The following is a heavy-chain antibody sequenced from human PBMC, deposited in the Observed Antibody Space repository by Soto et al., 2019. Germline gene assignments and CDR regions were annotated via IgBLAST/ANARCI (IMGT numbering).Heavy chain of an antibody. CDR3: ARHFYGSDGPDNGMDV. CDR1: GYSFTSYW. D-gene: IGHD3-10*01. Sequence: PGESLKISCKGSGYSFTSYWISWVRQIPGKGLEWMGRIDPSDSYTNYSPSFQGHVTISADKSISTAYLQWSSLKASDTAMYYCARHFYGSDGPDNGMDVWGQGTTVTVS. V-gene: IGHV5-10-1*01. CDR2: IDPSDSYT. J-gene: IGHJ6*02.